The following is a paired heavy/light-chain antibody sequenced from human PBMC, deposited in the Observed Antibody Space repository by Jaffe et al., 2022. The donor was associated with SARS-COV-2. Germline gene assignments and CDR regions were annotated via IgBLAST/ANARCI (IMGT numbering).Heavy chain of an antibody. CDR2: INTNTGNP. CDR1: RYIFNDYA. Sequence: QVHLVQSGSELKKPGASVKISCKASRYIFNDYAINWVRQAPGQGLEYMGWINTNTGNPTYVQGFTGRFVFSLDTSASTAYLQITSLTTEDTAVYYCARPPHYGGNFPYYFDQWGQGTLVTVSS. CDR3: ARPPHYGGNFPYYFDQ. D-gene: IGHD4-17*01. J-gene: IGHJ4*02. V-gene: IGHV7-4-1*02.
Light chain of an antibody. CDR3: HQYFDTLGT. V-gene: IGKV4-1*01. CDR1: QSVLHSSNNQNY. J-gene: IGKJ1*01. Sequence: DIVMTQSPDSLAVSLGERATINCRSSQSVLHSSNNQNYLAWYQQKPGQPPKLLIYWASTRESGVPDRFSGSGSGTDFTLTISSLHAEDVAVYYCHQYFDTLGTFGQGTKVEIK. CDR2: WAS.